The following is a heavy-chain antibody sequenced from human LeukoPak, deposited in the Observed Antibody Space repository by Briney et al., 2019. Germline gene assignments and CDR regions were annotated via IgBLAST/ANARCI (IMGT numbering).Heavy chain of an antibody. CDR3: ARAPTYYYDSSGYRY. J-gene: IGHJ4*02. D-gene: IGHD3-22*01. CDR2: INPNSGGT. V-gene: IGHV1-2*02. Sequence: ASVKVSCKASGYTFTGYYMHWVRQAPGQGLEWMGWINPNSGGTNYAQKFQGRVTMTRDTSISTAYMELSRLRSDDTAVYYCARAPTYYYDSSGYRYWGQGTLVNVSS. CDR1: GYTFTGYY.